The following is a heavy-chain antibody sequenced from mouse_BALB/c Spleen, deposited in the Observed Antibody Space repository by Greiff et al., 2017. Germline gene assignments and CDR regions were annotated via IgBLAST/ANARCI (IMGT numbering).Heavy chain of an antibody. CDR3: ARKGIYYYGS. Sequence: EVQLVESGPGLVKPSQSLSLTCTVTGYSITSDYAWNWIRQFPGNKLEWMGYISYSGSTSYNPSLKSRISITRDTSKNQFFLQLNSVTTEDTATYYCARKGIYYYGSWGQGTLVTVSA. D-gene: IGHD1-1*01. CDR2: ISYSGST. V-gene: IGHV3-2*02. J-gene: IGHJ3*01. CDR1: GYSITSDYA.